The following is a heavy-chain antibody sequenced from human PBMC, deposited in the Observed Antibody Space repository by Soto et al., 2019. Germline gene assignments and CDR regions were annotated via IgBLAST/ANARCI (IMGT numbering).Heavy chain of an antibody. CDR1: GGSISSGGDY. J-gene: IGHJ4*02. V-gene: IGHV4-31*03. CDR3: ARDYGHYAADY. Sequence: QVQLQESGPGLVKTSQTLSLTCSVSGGSISSGGDYWSWIRQHPWKGLEWIGHIYYSGSTYYNPTLKSRVTISADTSKNQFSMKLSSVTAAATAVYYCARDYGHYAADYWGQGTLVTVSS. CDR2: IYYSGST. D-gene: IGHD4-17*01.